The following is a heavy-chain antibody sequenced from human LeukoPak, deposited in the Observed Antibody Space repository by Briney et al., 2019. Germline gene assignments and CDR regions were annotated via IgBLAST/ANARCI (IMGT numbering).Heavy chain of an antibody. CDR3: ARGGYCDTTTCPHWDS. V-gene: IGHV3-66*01. J-gene: IGHJ4*02. D-gene: IGHD2-2*03. Sequence: GGSLRLSCAASGFAVSDNYMTWVRQAPGKGLEWVSIIFIGGNTYYADSVKGRFTISRDTAKNSLYLQMNSLRAEDTAVYYCARGGYCDTTTCPHWDSWGQGTLVTVSS. CDR2: IFIGGNT. CDR1: GFAVSDNY.